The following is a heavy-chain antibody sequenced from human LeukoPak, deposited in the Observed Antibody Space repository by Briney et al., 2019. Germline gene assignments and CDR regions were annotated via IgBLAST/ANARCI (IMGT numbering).Heavy chain of an antibody. Sequence: GGSLRLSCAASGFTFSSYAMHWVRQGPGKGLEWLAVISYDGRNNHYGDSVKGRFTISRDNSKNTLHLQMNSLRAEDTAVYYCAKLGFDSSGSHTLFDYWGQGTQVTVSS. CDR2: ISYDGRNN. CDR3: AKLGFDSSGSHTLFDY. D-gene: IGHD3-22*01. J-gene: IGHJ4*02. V-gene: IGHV3-30*18. CDR1: GFTFSSYA.